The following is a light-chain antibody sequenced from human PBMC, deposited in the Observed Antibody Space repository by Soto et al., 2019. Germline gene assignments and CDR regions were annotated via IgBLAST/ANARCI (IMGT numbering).Light chain of an antibody. CDR1: SRDVGGYNY. Sequence: QSALTQPASVSGSPGQSITISCTGTSRDVGGYNYVSWYQQYPGKAPKLMIYGVTNRPSGVSNRFSGSKTGNTASLTISGLQAEDEADYYCSTYTTSRTLVFGTGTKLTVL. CDR2: GVT. V-gene: IGLV2-14*01. J-gene: IGLJ1*01. CDR3: STYTTSRTLV.